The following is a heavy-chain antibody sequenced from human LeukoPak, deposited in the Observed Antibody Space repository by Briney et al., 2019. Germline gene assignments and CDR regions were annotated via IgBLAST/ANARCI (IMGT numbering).Heavy chain of an antibody. V-gene: IGHV3-23*01. CDR3: AKVPYSDYGSGRPPFMDV. CDR2: ISGNGGST. D-gene: IGHD3-10*01. J-gene: IGHJ6*02. CDR1: GFTFSNYA. Sequence: GGSLRLSSAASGFTFSNYAMSWGRQAPGKGLEWVSTISGNGGSTYYADSVKGRFTISRDNSKNTLYLQMNSLSAEDTAIHYCAKVPYSDYGSGRPPFMDVWGQGTTVAVSS.